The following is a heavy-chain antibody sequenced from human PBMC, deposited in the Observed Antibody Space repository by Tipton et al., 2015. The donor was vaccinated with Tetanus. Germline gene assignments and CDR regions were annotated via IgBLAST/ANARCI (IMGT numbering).Heavy chain of an antibody. Sequence: GLVKPSETLSLTCSVSGGSLRSGDHYWSWIRQPPGKGLEWLAYISSSGSTNSNYSLKSRITMSRDTSKNQFSLKLASVTAADTAVYYCARGGLGGYLRDWGQGTLVTVSS. D-gene: IGHD1-26*01. CDR2: ISSSGST. CDR1: GGSLRSGDHY. J-gene: IGHJ4*02. V-gene: IGHV4-61*08. CDR3: ARGGLGGYLRD.